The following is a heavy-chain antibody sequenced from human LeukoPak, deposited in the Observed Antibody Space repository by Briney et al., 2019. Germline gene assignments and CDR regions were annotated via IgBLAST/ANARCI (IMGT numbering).Heavy chain of an antibody. CDR3: ARGRMITFGGVIVGSDYYYYYYMDV. CDR2: INHSGST. J-gene: IGHJ6*03. CDR1: GGSFSGYY. Sequence: SETLSLTCAVYGGSFSGYYWSWIRQPPGKGLEWIGEINHSGSTNYNPSLKSRVTISVDTSKNQFSLKLSSVTAADTAVYYCARGRMITFGGVIVGSDYYYYYYMDVWGKGTTVTLSS. D-gene: IGHD3-16*02. V-gene: IGHV4-34*01.